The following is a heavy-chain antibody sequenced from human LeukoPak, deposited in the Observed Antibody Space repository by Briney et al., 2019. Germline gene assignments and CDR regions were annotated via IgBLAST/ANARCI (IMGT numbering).Heavy chain of an antibody. J-gene: IGHJ6*03. D-gene: IGHD6-13*01. Sequence: PGGSLRLSCAASGFTFTSYSMNWVRQAPGKGLEWSSYISSSSSTIYYADSVKGRFTISRDNAKNSLYLQIDSLRAEDTAVYYCARDPYSGSYVDYYYYYYMDVWGKGTTVTISS. V-gene: IGHV3-48*04. CDR3: ARDPYSGSYVDYYYYYYMDV. CDR1: GFTFTSYS. CDR2: ISSSSSTI.